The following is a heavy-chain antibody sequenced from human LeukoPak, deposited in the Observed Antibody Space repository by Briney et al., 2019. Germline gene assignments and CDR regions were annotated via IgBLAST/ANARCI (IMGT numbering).Heavy chain of an antibody. J-gene: IGHJ3*02. D-gene: IGHD2-2*01. CDR2: IYTSGST. CDR3: ARSPDLRLRNDAFDI. V-gene: IGHV4-61*02. CDR1: GGSLSRCSYY. Sequence: SQTLSLTCTVSGGSLSRCSYYWSWLRQPAGQGLEWIGRIYTSGSTNYNTSLKSRVTISVDTSKNQFSLKLSSVTAADTAVYYCARSPDLRLRNDAFDIWGQGTMVTVSS.